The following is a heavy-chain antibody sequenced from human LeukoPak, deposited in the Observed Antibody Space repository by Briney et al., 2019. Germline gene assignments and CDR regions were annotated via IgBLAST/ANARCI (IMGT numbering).Heavy chain of an antibody. D-gene: IGHD2-2*01. CDR3: ASKPAARLSWFDP. V-gene: IGHV4-34*01. CDR1: GGSFSGYY. Sequence: SETLSLTCAVYGGSFSGYYWSWIRQPPGKGLEWIGEINYSGSTNYNPSLKSRVTISVDTSKNQFSLKLSSVTAADTAVYYCASKPAARLSWFDPWGQGTLVTVSS. CDR2: INYSGST. J-gene: IGHJ5*02.